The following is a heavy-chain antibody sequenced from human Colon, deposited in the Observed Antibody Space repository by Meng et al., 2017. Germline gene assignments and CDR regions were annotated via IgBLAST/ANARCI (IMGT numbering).Heavy chain of an antibody. Sequence: QVRLQESGPGLVRPSETLPLICAVSGASVRSPDHQWGWVRQPPGKGLEWIGYARIDYANTNYNPSLKSRVNVSLDTSKNQFSLNVRSVTAADTAVYYCARDYWGSLDFWGQGILVTVFS. CDR2: ARIDYANT. CDR1: GASVRSPDHQ. V-gene: IGHV4-61*08. CDR3: ARDYWGSLDF. D-gene: IGHD3-16*01. J-gene: IGHJ4*02.